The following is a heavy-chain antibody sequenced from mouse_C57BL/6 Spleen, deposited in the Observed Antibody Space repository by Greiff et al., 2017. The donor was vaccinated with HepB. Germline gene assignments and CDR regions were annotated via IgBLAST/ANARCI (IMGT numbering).Heavy chain of an antibody. CDR1: GYTFTEYT. J-gene: IGHJ4*01. CDR2: FYPGSGSI. V-gene: IGHV1-62-2*01. D-gene: IGHD2-1*01. Sequence: QVQLQQSGAELVKPGASVKLSCKASGYTFTEYTIHWVKQRSGQGLEWIGWFYPGSGSIKYNEKFKDKSTLTANKSSSTVYMELSRLTSDDSAVYFCARYERGGYYGNSDAMDYWGQGTSVTVSS. CDR3: ARYERGGYYGNSDAMDY.